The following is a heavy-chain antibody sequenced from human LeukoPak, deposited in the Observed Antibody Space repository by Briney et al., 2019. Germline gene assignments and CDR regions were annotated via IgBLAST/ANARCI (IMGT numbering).Heavy chain of an antibody. CDR2: IYTSGST. J-gene: IGHJ5*02. CDR3: ARDPVGP. D-gene: IGHD3-10*01. V-gene: IGHV4-61*02. Sequence: SQTLSLTCAVSGGSISSGGYSWSWIRQPPGKGLEWIGRIYTSGSTNYNPSLKSRVTMSVDTSKNQFSLKLSSVTAADTAVYYCARDPVGPWGQGTLVTVSS. CDR1: GGSISSGGYS.